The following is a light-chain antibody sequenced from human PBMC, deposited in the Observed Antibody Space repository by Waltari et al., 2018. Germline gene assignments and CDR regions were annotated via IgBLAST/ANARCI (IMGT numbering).Light chain of an antibody. CDR2: EVS. J-gene: IGLJ1*01. V-gene: IGLV2-23*02. CDR3: CSYAGANTYV. Sequence: QSALTQPASVSGSPGQSITVSCTGTSSDVGRYNLVSWYQHHPPKAPKRMMYEVSKRPSGVSNRFSGSKSGDTASLTISGLQPEDEADYYCCSYAGANTYVFGSGTKVTVL. CDR1: SSDVGRYNL.